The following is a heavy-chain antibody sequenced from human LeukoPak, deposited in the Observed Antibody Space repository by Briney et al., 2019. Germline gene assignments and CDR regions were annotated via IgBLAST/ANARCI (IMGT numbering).Heavy chain of an antibody. CDR3: ARDQGYFDSSGYQYYFDS. V-gene: IGHV3-30*02. D-gene: IGHD3-22*01. J-gene: IGHJ4*02. CDR2: LRFDGTNE. Sequence: GGSLRLSCAASGFTFSSSGMHWVRQAPGKGLEWVAFLRFDGTNEYYIHSVKGRFTISRDNSKNTLYLQKNILRTEDAAVVYCARDQGYFDSSGYQYYFDSWGRGTLVTVSS. CDR1: GFTFSSSG.